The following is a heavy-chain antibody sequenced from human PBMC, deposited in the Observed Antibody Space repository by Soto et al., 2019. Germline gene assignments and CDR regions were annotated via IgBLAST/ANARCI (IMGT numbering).Heavy chain of an antibody. Sequence: QVQLQESGPGLVKPSGTLSLTCAVSSGSISSGYWWTWVRQPPGKGLEWIGEIYHSGTTNYNPSLKSRVTISVDKSKNQFSLNLSSVTAADTAVYYCARDTAEWRAFDIWGQGTMVTVSS. CDR1: SGSISSGYW. CDR2: IYHSGTT. V-gene: IGHV4-4*02. J-gene: IGHJ3*02. D-gene: IGHD3-3*01. CDR3: ARDTAEWRAFDI.